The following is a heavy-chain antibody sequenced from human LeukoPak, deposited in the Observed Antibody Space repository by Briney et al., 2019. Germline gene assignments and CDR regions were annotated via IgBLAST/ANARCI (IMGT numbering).Heavy chain of an antibody. CDR1: GGSISSYY. V-gene: IGHV4-59*01. J-gene: IGHJ4*02. CDR3: ARIDGYNWGNDY. Sequence: SETLSLTCTVSGGSISSYYWSWVRQPPGKGLEWMGYIYYSGSTKYNPSLKSRVTISVDTSKNQFSLKLSSVTAADTAVYYCARIDGYNWGNDYWGQGTLVTVSS. CDR2: IYYSGST. D-gene: IGHD5-24*01.